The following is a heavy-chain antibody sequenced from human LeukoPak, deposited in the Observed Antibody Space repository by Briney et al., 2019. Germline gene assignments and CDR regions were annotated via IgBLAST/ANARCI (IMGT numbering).Heavy chain of an antibody. CDR1: GFTFSNYG. CDR3: AKDQPRGYSYGYPDY. D-gene: IGHD5-18*01. CDR2: ISYDGSNK. V-gene: IGHV3-30*18. J-gene: IGHJ4*02. Sequence: GRSLRLSCAASGFTFSNYGMHWVRQAPGKGLEWVAVISYDGSNKYYADSVKGRFTISRDNSKNTLYLQMNSLRAEDTAVYYCAKDQPRGYSYGYPDYWGQGTLVTVSS.